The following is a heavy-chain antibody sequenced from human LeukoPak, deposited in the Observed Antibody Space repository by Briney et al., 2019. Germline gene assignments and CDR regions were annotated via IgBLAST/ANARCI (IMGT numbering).Heavy chain of an antibody. CDR2: MNPNSGNT. CDR1: GYSFTGYY. V-gene: IGHV1-8*02. CDR3: ARADLGHADSGY. Sequence: ASVKVSCKASGYSFTGYYMHWVRQAPGQGLEWMGWMNPNSGNTVYAQKFQGRVTMTRETSITTAYMEISSLTSEDTAIYYCARADLGHADSGYWGQGTLVTVSP. D-gene: IGHD2-2*03. J-gene: IGHJ4*02.